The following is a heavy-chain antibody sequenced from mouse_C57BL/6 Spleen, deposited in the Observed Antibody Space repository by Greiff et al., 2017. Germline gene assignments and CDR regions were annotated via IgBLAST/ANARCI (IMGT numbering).Heavy chain of an antibody. CDR2: ISSGSSTI. J-gene: IGHJ3*01. CDR3: ARTPYYGSSSAWFAY. V-gene: IGHV5-17*01. CDR1: GFTFSDYG. Sequence: EVKLVESGGGLVKPGGSLKLSCAASGFTFSDYGMHWVRQAPEKGLEWVAYISSGSSTIYYADTVKGRFTISRDNAKNTLFLQMTSLRSEDTAMYYCARTPYYGSSSAWFAYWGQGTLVTVSA. D-gene: IGHD1-1*01.